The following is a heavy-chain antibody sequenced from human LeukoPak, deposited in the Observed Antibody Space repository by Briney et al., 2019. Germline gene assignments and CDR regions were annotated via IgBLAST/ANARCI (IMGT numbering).Heavy chain of an antibody. Sequence: SETLSLTCTVSGGSIISGGSYWGWIRQPPGKGLEWIGSIYYSGSTWYNPALKSRATISVDTPNNQFSLRLTSVTAADTAVYYCSRRDCSQSSCFYWYFDLWGRGTLLTVSS. CDR2: IYYSGST. CDR1: GGSIISGGSY. CDR3: SRRDCSQSSCFYWYFDL. J-gene: IGHJ2*01. V-gene: IGHV4-39*07. D-gene: IGHD2-2*01.